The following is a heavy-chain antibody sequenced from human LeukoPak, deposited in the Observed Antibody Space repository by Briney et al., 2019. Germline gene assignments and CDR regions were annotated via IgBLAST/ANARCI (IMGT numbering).Heavy chain of an antibody. CDR3: ARRDGYSIFQH. CDR1: GFSFSTPW. V-gene: IGHV3-7*03. D-gene: IGHD5-24*01. CDR2: INQNGSEI. Sequence: GGSLRLSCVASGFSFSTPWMSWVRQAPGRGLEWVANINQNGSEIYYVDSVKGRFTISRDNAKNSLYLQMNSLRAEDSAMYYCARRDGYSIFQHWGQGTLVTVSS. J-gene: IGHJ1*01.